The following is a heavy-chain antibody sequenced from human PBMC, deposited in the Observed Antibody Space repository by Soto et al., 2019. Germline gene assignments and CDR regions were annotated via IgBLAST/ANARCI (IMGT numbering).Heavy chain of an antibody. CDR3: AKDRVYGGNSNYFDY. V-gene: IGHV3-23*01. CDR1: GFTFSSYA. CDR2: ISGSGGST. Sequence: GGSLRLSCAASGFTFSSYAMSWVRQAPGKGLEWVSAISGSGGSTYYADSVKGRFTISRGNSKNTLYLQMNSLRAEDTAVYYCAKDRVYGGNSNYFDYWGQGTLVTVSS. J-gene: IGHJ4*02. D-gene: IGHD4-17*01.